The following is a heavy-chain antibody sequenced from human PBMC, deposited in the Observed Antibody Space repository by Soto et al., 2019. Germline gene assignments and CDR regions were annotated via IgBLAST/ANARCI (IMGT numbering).Heavy chain of an antibody. Sequence: QLQLLESGPGLVKPSETLSLTCTVSGGSISSSSYYWGWIRQPPGKGLVWIGSIYYSGSTYYNPSLKIRVTISVDRSKIQCSLMLSSVTAADTAVYYCARHHSAGDPLYFDDWGRGTLVTVCS. V-gene: IGHV4-39*01. D-gene: IGHD4-17*01. J-gene: IGHJ4*02. CDR3: ARHHSAGDPLYFDD. CDR1: GGSISSSSYY. CDR2: IYYSGST.